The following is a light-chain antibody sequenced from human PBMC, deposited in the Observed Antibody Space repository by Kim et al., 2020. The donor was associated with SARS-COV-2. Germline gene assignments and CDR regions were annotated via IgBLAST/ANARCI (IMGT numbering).Light chain of an antibody. V-gene: IGLV4-69*01. CDR3: QTWGTGIRV. Sequence: SVKLTCTLSSGHSSYAIAWHQQQPEKGPRYLMKLNSDGSHNKGDEIPDRFSGSSSGTERYLTISSLQSEDEADYYCQTWGTGIRVFGGGTQLTVL. J-gene: IGLJ2*01. CDR2: LNSDGSH. CDR1: SGHSSYA.